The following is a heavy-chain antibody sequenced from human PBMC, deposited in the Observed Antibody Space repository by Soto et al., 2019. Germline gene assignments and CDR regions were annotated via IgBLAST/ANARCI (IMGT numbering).Heavy chain of an antibody. V-gene: IGHV3-15*07. Sequence: GGSLRLSCAASGFTFSNAWMNWVRQAPGKGLEWVGRIKSKTDGGTTDYAAPVKGRFTISRDDSKNTLYLQMNSLKTEDTAVYYCTTDVRIYYYGMDVWGQGTTVTVSS. D-gene: IGHD3-10*01. CDR2: IKSKTDGGTT. CDR1: GFTFSNAW. CDR3: TTDVRIYYYGMDV. J-gene: IGHJ6*02.